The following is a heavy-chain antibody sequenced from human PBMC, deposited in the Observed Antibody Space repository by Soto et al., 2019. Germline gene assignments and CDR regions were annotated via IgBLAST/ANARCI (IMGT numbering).Heavy chain of an antibody. CDR2: IYWDDDK. D-gene: IGHD3-16*01. CDR1: GFSLSTSGVG. CDR3: ALRRRGSYFCY. Sequence: QITLKESGPTLVKPTQTLTLTCTFSGFSLSTSGVGVGWIRQPPGKALEWLALIYWDDDKRYSPSLQSRLTITQVTSTNQLVLTMTNMDPVYTATYYSALRRRGSYFCYWGQGTLVTVAA. V-gene: IGHV2-5*02. J-gene: IGHJ4*02.